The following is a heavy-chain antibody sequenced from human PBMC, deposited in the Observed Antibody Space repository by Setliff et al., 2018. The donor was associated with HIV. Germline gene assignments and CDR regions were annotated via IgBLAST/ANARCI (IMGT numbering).Heavy chain of an antibody. D-gene: IGHD1-26*01. Sequence: PGGSLRLSCAASGFPLSNYAMHWVRQAPGKGPQWVAVIWYEGLKKYYADSVQGRFTVSRDNSKNTLYLQMSSLRVEETAVYYCAKFSGRYTYRKFIDSWGQGTLVTVSS. CDR2: IWYEGLKK. J-gene: IGHJ4*02. CDR3: AKFSGRYTYRKFIDS. V-gene: IGHV3-33*06. CDR1: GFPLSNYA.